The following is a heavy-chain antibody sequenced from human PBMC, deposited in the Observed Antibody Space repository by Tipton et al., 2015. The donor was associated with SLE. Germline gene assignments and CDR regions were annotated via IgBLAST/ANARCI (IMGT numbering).Heavy chain of an antibody. CDR3: AREGGIVGAPFDY. V-gene: IGHV4-59*11. D-gene: IGHD1-26*01. Sequence: TLSLTCTVSGDSISGQYWSWIRQPPGKGLEWIGYIYYSGSTNYNPSLKSRVTISVDTSKNQFSLKLSSVTAADTAVYYCAREGGIVGAPFDYWGQGTLATVSS. CDR2: IYYSGST. CDR1: GDSISGQY. J-gene: IGHJ4*02.